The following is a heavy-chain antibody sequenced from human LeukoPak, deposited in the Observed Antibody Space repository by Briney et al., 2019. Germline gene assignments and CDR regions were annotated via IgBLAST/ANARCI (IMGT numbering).Heavy chain of an antibody. Sequence: GGSLRLFCAASGFTFSSYSVNWVRQAPGKGLAWVSSISSSGSYIYYADSVKGRFTFSRDNAKYSLYLQMNSLRAEDTAVYYCARGSGVQVWSSLDYWGQGTLVTVSS. J-gene: IGHJ4*02. CDR2: ISSSGSYI. D-gene: IGHD5-18*01. CDR1: GFTFSSYS. CDR3: ARGSGVQVWSSLDY. V-gene: IGHV3-21*01.